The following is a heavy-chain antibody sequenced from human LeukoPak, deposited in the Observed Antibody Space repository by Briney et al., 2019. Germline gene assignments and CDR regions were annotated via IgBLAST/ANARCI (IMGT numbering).Heavy chain of an antibody. Sequence: GGSLRLSCAASGFTFSSYAMSWVRQAPGKGLEWVSAISGSGGNTYYADSVKGRFTVSRDNSKNTLYLQMNSLRAEDTAVYYCAKDQGTMVRGVYYFDYWGQGTLVTVSS. CDR1: GFTFSSYA. CDR3: AKDQGTMVRGVYYFDY. J-gene: IGHJ4*02. V-gene: IGHV3-23*01. CDR2: ISGSGGNT. D-gene: IGHD3-10*01.